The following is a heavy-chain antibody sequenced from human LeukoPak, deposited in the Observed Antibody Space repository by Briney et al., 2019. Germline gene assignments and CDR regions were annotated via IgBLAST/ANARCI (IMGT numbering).Heavy chain of an antibody. CDR3: AKEGGPYSGTQLS. V-gene: IGHV3-30-3*01. D-gene: IGHD3-10*01. CDR2: ISYDGSNK. CDR1: GFTFSSYA. Sequence: PGGSLRLSCAASGFTFSSYAMHWVRQAPGKGLEWVAVISYDGSNKYYADSVKGRFTISRDNSKNTLYLQMNSLRAEDTAVYYCAKEGGPYSGTQLSWGQGTLVTVSS. J-gene: IGHJ4*02.